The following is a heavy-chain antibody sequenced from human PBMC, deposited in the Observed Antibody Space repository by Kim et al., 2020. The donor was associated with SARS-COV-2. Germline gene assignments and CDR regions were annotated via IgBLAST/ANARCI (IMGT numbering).Heavy chain of an antibody. CDR2: FDPEDGET. Sequence: ASVKVSCKVSGYTLIELSMHWVRQAPGKGLEWMGGFDPEDGETIYAQKFQGRVTMTEDTSTDTAYMELSSLRSEDTAVYYCATGVAVAGTPSDYYYYSGMDVWGQGTTVTASS. D-gene: IGHD6-19*01. V-gene: IGHV1-24*01. CDR1: GYTLIELS. J-gene: IGHJ6*02. CDR3: ATGVAVAGTPSDYYYYSGMDV.